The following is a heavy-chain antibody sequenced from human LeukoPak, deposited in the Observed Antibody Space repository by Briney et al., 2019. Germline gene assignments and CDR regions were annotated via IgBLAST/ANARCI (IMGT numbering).Heavy chain of an antibody. V-gene: IGHV3-66*01. CDR2: IYSGGST. CDR1: GFTVSSNY. D-gene: IGHD1-26*01. J-gene: IGHJ3*02. CDR3: AREGSYKDDFDM. Sequence: GGSLRLSCAASGFTVSSNYMSWVRQAPGKGLEWVSVIYSGGSTYDADSVKGRFTISRDNSKNTLYLQMNSLRAEDTAVYYCAREGSYKDDFDMWGQGTMVTVSS.